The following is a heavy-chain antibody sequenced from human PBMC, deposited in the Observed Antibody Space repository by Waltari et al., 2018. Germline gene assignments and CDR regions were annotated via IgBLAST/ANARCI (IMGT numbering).Heavy chain of an antibody. CDR3: TRADGMTDLDY. J-gene: IGHJ4*02. CDR1: GFNFGDYA. Sequence: EVQLAESGGGLVQPGRSLRLSCPASGFNFGDYAMTWVRQVPGKGLGWVGFIRSKTYGGAPEYAASVKGRFTISRDDSKSVAYLQMNSLRTEDTALYYCTRADGMTDLDYWGQGALVTVSS. CDR2: IRSKTYGGAP. V-gene: IGHV3-49*04.